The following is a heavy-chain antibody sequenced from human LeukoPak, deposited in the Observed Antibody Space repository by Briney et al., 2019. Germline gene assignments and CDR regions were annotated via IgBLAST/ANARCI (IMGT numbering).Heavy chain of an antibody. CDR1: GYTFTSYG. V-gene: IGHV1-18*01. Sequence: GASVKVSCKASGYTFTSYGISWVRQAPGQGLEWMGWISTYNGNTNYAQKLQGRVTMTTDTSTSTAYMELRSLRSDDTAVYYCARDGRPSYYDSSGFPPAYGMDVWGQGTTVTVSS. J-gene: IGHJ6*02. CDR3: ARDGRPSYYDSSGFPPAYGMDV. CDR2: ISTYNGNT. D-gene: IGHD3-22*01.